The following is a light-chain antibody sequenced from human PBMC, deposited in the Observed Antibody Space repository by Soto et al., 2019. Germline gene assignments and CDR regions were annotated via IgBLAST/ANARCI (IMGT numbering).Light chain of an antibody. CDR2: AAS. Sequence: DIQMTQSPSSLSTSVGDRVTITCRASQGISNYLAWYQQKPGKVPKLLIYAASTLQSGVPSRFSGIGSGKDFTLTISSLQPEYVSTDYCQKCNSYRWTFGQET. J-gene: IGKJ1*01. CDR3: QKCNSYRWT. CDR1: QGISNY. V-gene: IGKV1-27*01.